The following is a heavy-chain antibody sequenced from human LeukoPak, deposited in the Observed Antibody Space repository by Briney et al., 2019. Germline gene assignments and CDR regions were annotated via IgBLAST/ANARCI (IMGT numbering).Heavy chain of an antibody. V-gene: IGHV4-39*01. J-gene: IGHJ4*02. Sequence: SETPSLTCTVSGGSISSSSYYWGWIRQPPGKGLEWIGSIYYSGSTYYNPSLKSRVTISVDTSKNQFSLKLSSVTAADTAVYYCARHGIVVVMYFDYWGQGTLVTVSS. CDR3: ARHGIVVVMYFDY. D-gene: IGHD3-22*01. CDR2: IYYSGST. CDR1: GGSISSSSYY.